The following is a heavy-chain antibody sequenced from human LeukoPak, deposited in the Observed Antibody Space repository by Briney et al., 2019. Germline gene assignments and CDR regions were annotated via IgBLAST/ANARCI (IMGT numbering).Heavy chain of an antibody. D-gene: IGHD5-18*01. J-gene: IGHJ5*02. Sequence: GGSLRLSCAASGFTFSTYNMNWVRQAPGKGLEWVSSITSSSRYIYYADSVKGRFTISRDNAKNSLYLQMNSLRAEDTAVYYCASSRWIQLWLTIWFDPWGQGTLVTVSS. V-gene: IGHV3-21*01. CDR2: ITSSSRYI. CDR3: ASSRWIQLWLTIWFDP. CDR1: GFTFSTYN.